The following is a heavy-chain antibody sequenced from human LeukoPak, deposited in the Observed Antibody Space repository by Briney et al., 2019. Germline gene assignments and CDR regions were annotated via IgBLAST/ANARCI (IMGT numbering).Heavy chain of an antibody. CDR2: ISYDGSNK. V-gene: IGHV3-30-3*01. CDR3: AREGTYYDFWSGQTTFDY. J-gene: IGHJ4*02. D-gene: IGHD3-3*01. Sequence: GGSLRLPCAASGFTFSSYAMHWVRQAPGKGLEWVAVISYDGSNKYYADSVKGRFTISRDNSKNTLYLQMNSLRAEDTAVYYCAREGTYYDFWSGQTTFDYWGRGTLVTVSS. CDR1: GFTFSSYA.